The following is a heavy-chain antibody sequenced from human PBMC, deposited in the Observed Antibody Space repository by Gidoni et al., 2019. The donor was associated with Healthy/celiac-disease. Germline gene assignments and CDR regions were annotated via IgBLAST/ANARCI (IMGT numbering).Heavy chain of an antibody. Sequence: EVQLLASGGGLVQPGGSLRLSCAASGFTFSSYAMRWVRQDPGKGLEWVSAISGSGGSTYYADSVKGRFTISRDNSKNTLYLQMNSLRAEDTAVYYCAKDRGGYCSGGSCYSDGMDVWGQGTTVTVSS. CDR3: AKDRGGYCSGGSCYSDGMDV. D-gene: IGHD2-15*01. V-gene: IGHV3-23*01. CDR1: GFTFSSYA. J-gene: IGHJ6*02. CDR2: ISGSGGST.